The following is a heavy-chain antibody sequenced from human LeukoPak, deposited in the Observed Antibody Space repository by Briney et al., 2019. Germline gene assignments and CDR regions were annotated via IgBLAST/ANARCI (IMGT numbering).Heavy chain of an antibody. CDR1: GFTFSSYS. J-gene: IGHJ5*02. V-gene: IGHV3-30-3*01. CDR3: ARASDPWLQLT. Sequence: PGGSLRLSCAASGFTFSSYSMHWVRQAPGKGLEWVAVISYDGSDKYYAASVKGRSTISRDNPKNTLYLQMNSLRAEDTAVYYCARASDPWLQLTWGQGTLVTVSS. CDR2: ISYDGSDK. D-gene: IGHD5-24*01.